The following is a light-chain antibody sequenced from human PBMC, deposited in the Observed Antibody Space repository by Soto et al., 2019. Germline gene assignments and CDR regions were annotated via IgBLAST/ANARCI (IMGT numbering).Light chain of an antibody. Sequence: QSVLTRPASVSGSPGRSITISCTGNSSDLGPYSYVSWYQQHPGKAPKLMIYEVSNRPSGVSNRFSGSKSANTASLTISGLQGEDEDDYYCYSYKINNTLGFGTGTKVTVL. V-gene: IGLV2-14*01. J-gene: IGLJ1*01. CDR2: EVS. CDR1: SSDLGPYSY. CDR3: YSYKINNTLG.